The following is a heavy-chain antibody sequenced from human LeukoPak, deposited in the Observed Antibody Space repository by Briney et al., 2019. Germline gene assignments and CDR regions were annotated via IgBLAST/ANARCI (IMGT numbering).Heavy chain of an antibody. CDR2: IYYSGST. CDR1: GGSISSYY. CDR3: ARDPGISGYRAFDI. Sequence: KPSETLSLTCTVSGGSISSYYWSWIRQPPGKGLEWIGYIYYSGSTNYNPSLKSRVTISVDTSKNQFSLKLSSVTAADTAVYYCARDPGISGYRAFDIWGQGTMVTVSS. V-gene: IGHV4-59*01. J-gene: IGHJ3*02. D-gene: IGHD3-22*01.